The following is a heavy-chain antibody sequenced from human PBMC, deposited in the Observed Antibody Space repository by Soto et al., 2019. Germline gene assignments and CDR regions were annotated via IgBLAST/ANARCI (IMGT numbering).Heavy chain of an antibody. CDR1: GFTFSSYA. CDR3: ARDYDSSGYYPNPGFNWFDP. CDR2: ISYDGSNK. D-gene: IGHD3-22*01. J-gene: IGHJ5*02. Sequence: QVQLVESGGGVVQPGRSLRLSCAASGFTFSSYAMHWVRQAPGKGLEWVAVISYDGSNKYYADSVMGRFTISRDNSKNTLYLQMNSLRAEDTAVYYCARDYDSSGYYPNPGFNWFDPWGQGTLVTVSS. V-gene: IGHV3-30-3*01.